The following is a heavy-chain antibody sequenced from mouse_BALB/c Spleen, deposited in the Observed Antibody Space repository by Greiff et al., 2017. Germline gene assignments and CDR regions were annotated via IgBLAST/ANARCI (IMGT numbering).Heavy chain of an antibody. CDR2: IRLKSNNYAT. V-gene: IGHV6-6*02. CDR3: TPNWDGGFAY. Sequence: EVKVVESGGGLVQPGGSMKLSCVASGFTFGNYWMNWVRQSPEKGLEWVAEIRLKSNNYATHYAESVKGRFTISRDDSKSSVYLQMNNLRAEDTGIYYCTPNWDGGFAYWGQGTLVTVSA. D-gene: IGHD4-1*02. J-gene: IGHJ3*01. CDR1: GFTFGNYW.